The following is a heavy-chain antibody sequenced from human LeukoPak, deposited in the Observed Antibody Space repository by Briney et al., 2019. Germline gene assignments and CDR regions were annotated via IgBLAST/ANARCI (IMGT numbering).Heavy chain of an antibody. V-gene: IGHV5-51*01. D-gene: IGHD6-13*01. CDR3: ARPYSSSWLGFDY. CDR2: IYPGDSDT. CDR1: GYSFSNHW. Sequence: GESLKISCKGSGYSFSNHWVAWVRQMPGKGLEWMGIIYPGDSDTRYSPSFQGQVTISADKSISTANLQWSSLKASDTAIYYCARPYSSSWLGFDYWGQGTLVTVSS. J-gene: IGHJ4*02.